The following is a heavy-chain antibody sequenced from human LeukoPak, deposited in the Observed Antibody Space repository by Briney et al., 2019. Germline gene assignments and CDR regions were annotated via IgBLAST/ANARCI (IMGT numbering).Heavy chain of an antibody. V-gene: IGHV3-23*01. J-gene: IGHJ6*02. CDR1: GFTFSSYA. CDR3: AKFIQPHYYYGMDV. CDR2: MSGSGGST. D-gene: IGHD5-18*01. Sequence: GGSLRLSCAASGFTFSSYAMSWVRQAPGKGLEWVSAMSGSGGSTYYADSVKGRFTISRDNSKNTLYLQMNSLRAEDTAVYYCAKFIQPHYYYGMDVWGQGTTVTVSS.